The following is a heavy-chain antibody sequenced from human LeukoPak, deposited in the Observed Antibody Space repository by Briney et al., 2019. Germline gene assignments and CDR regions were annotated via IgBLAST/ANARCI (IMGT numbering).Heavy chain of an antibody. V-gene: IGHV3-21*01. Sequence: GGSLSLSCATPGFTFSNSDMSWVRQAPGKGLEWVSSITTTSSYIYYADSVRGRFTISRDNAKNSLYLHMDSLRAEDTAVYYCARSGCPGGSCYLRYSWLDLWGRGTLVTVSS. J-gene: IGHJ5*02. CDR1: GFTFSNSD. CDR2: ITTTSSYI. D-gene: IGHD2-15*01. CDR3: ARSGCPGGSCYLRYSWLDL.